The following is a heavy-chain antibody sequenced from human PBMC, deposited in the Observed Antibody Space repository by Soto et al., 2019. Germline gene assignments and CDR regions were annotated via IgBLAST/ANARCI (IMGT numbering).Heavy chain of an antibody. CDR2: IHYSGST. CDR3: AAYDSSGYYSHY. Sequence: PSETLSLTCTVSGGSISSSSYYWGWIRQPPGKGLEWIGSIHYSGSTYYNPSLKSRVTISVDTSKNQFSLKLSSVTAADTAVYYCAAYDSSGYYSHYRGQGTLVTV. CDR1: GGSISSSSYY. D-gene: IGHD3-22*01. J-gene: IGHJ4*02. V-gene: IGHV4-39*01.